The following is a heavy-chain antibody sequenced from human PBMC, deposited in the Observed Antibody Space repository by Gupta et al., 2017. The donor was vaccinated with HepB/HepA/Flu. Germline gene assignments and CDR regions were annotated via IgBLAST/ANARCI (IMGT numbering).Heavy chain of an antibody. J-gene: IGHJ3*02. Sequence: QVQLVESGGGVVQPGRSLRLSCAASGFTFSSYGMHWVRQAPGKGLEWVAVISYDGSNKYYADSVKGRFTISRDNSKNTLYLQMNSLRAEDTAVYYCAKVLGVAATPWEYDAFDIWGQGTMVTVSS. CDR3: AKVLGVAATPWEYDAFDI. CDR2: ISYDGSNK. D-gene: IGHD2-15*01. V-gene: IGHV3-30*18. CDR1: GFTFSSYG.